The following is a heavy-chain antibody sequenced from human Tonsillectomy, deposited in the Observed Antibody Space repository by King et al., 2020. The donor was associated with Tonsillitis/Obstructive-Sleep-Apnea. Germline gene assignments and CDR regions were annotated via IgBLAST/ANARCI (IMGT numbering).Heavy chain of an antibody. CDR1: GFTFSSYA. Sequence: VQLVESGGGVVQPGRSLRLSCAASGFTFSSYAMHWVRQAPGKGLEWVAVISYDGSNKYYADSVKGRFTISRDNSKNTLYLQMNSLRAEDTAVYYCARGEDGYNYEDYYYYYGMDVWGQGTTVTVSS. V-gene: IGHV3-30*04. CDR3: ARGEDGYNYEDYYYYYGMDV. D-gene: IGHD5-24*01. CDR2: ISYDGSNK. J-gene: IGHJ6*02.